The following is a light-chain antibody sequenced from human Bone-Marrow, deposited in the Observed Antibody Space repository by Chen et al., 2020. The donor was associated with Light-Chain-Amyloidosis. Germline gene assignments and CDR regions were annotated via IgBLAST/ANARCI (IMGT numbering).Light chain of an antibody. J-gene: IGKJ4*01. V-gene: IGKV3-20*01. Sequence: EIVLTQSPGTLSLSPGEGANLSCRASQTISSNYLNWYQQKFGQAPRLLIYGSSSRATGIPYRLTGSGSGTDFTLTINRLEPEDFAMYYCQQYGTSPLTFGGGTKVEIK. CDR2: GSS. CDR1: QTISSNY. CDR3: QQYGTSPLT.